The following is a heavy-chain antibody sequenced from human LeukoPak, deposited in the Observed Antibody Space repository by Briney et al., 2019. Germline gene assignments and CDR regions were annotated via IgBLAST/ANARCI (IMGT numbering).Heavy chain of an antibody. CDR2: INHSGST. V-gene: IGHV4-34*01. J-gene: IGHJ4*02. CDR1: GGSFSGYY. CDR3: ARRQDGHDY. Sequence: PSETLSLTCAVYGGSFSGYYWSWLRQPPGKGLEWIGEINHSGSTNYNPSLKSRVTISLDTSRNQFSLKLSSVTAADTAVYYCARRQDGHDYWGQGTLVTVSS.